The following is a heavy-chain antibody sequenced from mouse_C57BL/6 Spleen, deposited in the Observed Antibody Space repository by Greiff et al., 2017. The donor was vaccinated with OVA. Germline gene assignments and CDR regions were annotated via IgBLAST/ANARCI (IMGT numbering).Heavy chain of an antibody. V-gene: IGHV1-82*01. Sequence: QVQLKQSGPELVKPGASVKISCKASGYAFSSSWMNWVKQRPGKGLEWIGRIYPGDGDTNYNGKFKGKATLTADKSSSTAYMQLSSLTSEDSAVYFCARSENYDDAMDYWDQGTSVTVSS. CDR3: ARSENYDDAMDY. CDR2: IYPGDGDT. CDR1: GYAFSSSW. J-gene: IGHJ4*01. D-gene: IGHD2-4*01.